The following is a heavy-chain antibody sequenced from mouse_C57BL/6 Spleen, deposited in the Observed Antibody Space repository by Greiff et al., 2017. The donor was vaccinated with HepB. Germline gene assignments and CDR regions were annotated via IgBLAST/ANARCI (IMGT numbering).Heavy chain of an antibody. Sequence: EVQLVESGGDLVKPGGSLKLSCAASGFTFSSYGMSWVRQTPDKRLEWVATISSGGSYTYYPDSVKGRFTISRDNAKNTLYLQMSSLKSEDTAMYYCASSSSDYDAWFAYWGQGTLVTVSA. J-gene: IGHJ3*01. CDR3: ASSSSDYDAWFAY. D-gene: IGHD2-4*01. CDR2: ISSGGSYT. CDR1: GFTFSSYG. V-gene: IGHV5-6*01.